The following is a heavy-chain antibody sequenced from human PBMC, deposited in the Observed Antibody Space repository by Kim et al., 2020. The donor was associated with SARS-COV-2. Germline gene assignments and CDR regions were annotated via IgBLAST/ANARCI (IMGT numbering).Heavy chain of an antibody. J-gene: IGHJ3*02. CDR2: ISGSGGST. Sequence: GGSLRLSCAASGFTFSSYAMSWVRQALGKGLEWVSAISGSGGSTYYADSVKGRFTISRDNSKNTLYLQMNSLRAEDTAVYYCAKVGSYYYGSGTPAADAFDIWGQGTMVTVSS. CDR1: GFTFSSYA. V-gene: IGHV3-23*01. CDR3: AKVGSYYYGSGTPAADAFDI. D-gene: IGHD3-10*01.